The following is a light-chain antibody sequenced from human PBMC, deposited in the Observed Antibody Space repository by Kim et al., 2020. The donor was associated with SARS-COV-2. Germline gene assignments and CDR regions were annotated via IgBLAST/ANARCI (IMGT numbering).Light chain of an antibody. V-gene: IGLV4-69*01. Sequence: SVKLTCTLSSGHSNYAIAWHQQQPEKGPRYLMTLNSDGSHSKGDGIPDRFSVSSSGAERYLTISSLQSEDEADYYCQTWGTGIWVFGGGTQLTIL. CDR3: QTWGTGIWV. J-gene: IGLJ3*02. CDR2: LNSDGSH. CDR1: SGHSNYA.